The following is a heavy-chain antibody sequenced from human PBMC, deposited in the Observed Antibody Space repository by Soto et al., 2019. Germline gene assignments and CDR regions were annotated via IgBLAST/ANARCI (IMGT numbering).Heavy chain of an antibody. V-gene: IGHV3-48*01. CDR3: ARDRDSSARFGIGY. Sequence: VQLVESGGGLVQPGGSLRLSCAASGFTFSSYSMNWVRQAPGKGLEWVSYISSSSSTIYYADSVKGRFTISRDNAKNSLYLQMNSLRAEDTAVYYCARDRDSSARFGIGYWGQGSLVTVSS. CDR1: GFTFSSYS. CDR2: ISSSSSTI. D-gene: IGHD6-19*01. J-gene: IGHJ4*02.